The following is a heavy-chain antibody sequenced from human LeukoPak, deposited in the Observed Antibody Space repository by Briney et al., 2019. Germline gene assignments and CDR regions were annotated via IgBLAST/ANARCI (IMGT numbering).Heavy chain of an antibody. CDR1: GGTFSNYA. V-gene: IGHV1-69*13. CDR3: ARGVVPAAMENWFDP. Sequence: GASVKVSCKASGGTFSNYAINWVRQAPGQGLEWMGGIIPIFGTANYAQKFQGRVTITADESTSTAYMELSSLRSEDTAVYYCARGVVPAAMENWFDPWGQGTLVTVSS. CDR2: IIPIFGTA. J-gene: IGHJ5*02. D-gene: IGHD2-2*01.